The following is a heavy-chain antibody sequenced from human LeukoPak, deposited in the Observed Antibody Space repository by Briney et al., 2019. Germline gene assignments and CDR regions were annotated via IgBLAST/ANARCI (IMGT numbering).Heavy chain of an antibody. CDR1: GGTFSSYT. CDR3: ARTTTVTREYFQH. D-gene: IGHD4-11*01. Sequence: SVKLSCKAYGGTFSSYTISWERQAPGHGLEWMGRIIPILGIANYAQKFQGRVTITADKSTSTAYMELSSLRSEDTAVYYCARTTTVTREYFQHWGQGTLVTVSS. V-gene: IGHV1-69*02. CDR2: IIPILGIA. J-gene: IGHJ1*01.